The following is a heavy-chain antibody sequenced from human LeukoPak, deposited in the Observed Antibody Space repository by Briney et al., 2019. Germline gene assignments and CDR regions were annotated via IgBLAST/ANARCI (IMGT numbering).Heavy chain of an antibody. J-gene: IGHJ6*03. CDR1: GGSISTNNYY. V-gene: IGHV4-39*07. CDR2: IHYSGST. D-gene: IGHD2-2*01. CDR3: ARELGYCSSTSCYGNYYMDV. Sequence: TSSETLSLTCTVSGGSISTNNYYWGWIRQPPGKGLEWIGSIHYSGSTYYNPSLKSRVTMSVDTSKNQFSLKLNSVNAADTAVYYCARELGYCSSTSCYGNYYMDVWGKGTTVTISS.